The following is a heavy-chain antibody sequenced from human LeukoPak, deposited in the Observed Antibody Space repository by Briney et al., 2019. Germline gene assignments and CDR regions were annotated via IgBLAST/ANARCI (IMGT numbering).Heavy chain of an antibody. J-gene: IGHJ6*03. D-gene: IGHD2-21*01. CDR1: GGTFSSYA. V-gene: IGHV1-69*13. CDR2: IIPIFGTA. CDR3: ARLGHCGETNCYSDFYYMDV. Sequence: SVKVSCKASGGTFSSYAISWVRQAPGQGLEWMGGIIPIFGTANYAQKFQDRVTITADESTATAYTELSSLTSEDTAIYFCARLGHCGETNCYSDFYYMDVWGKGTTVNVSS.